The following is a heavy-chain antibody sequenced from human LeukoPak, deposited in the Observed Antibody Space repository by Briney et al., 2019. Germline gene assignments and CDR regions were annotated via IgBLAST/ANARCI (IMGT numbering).Heavy chain of an antibody. D-gene: IGHD6-13*01. Sequence: GGSLRLSCAASGITLDTYTINWVRQAPGKGLEWVSSIVTGTGKHYGDSVKGRFTISIDNAKNSLYLQMNNVRAEDTGVYYCARDKPGIAAPDVWGKGTTVTVSS. J-gene: IGHJ6*04. CDR1: GITLDTYT. V-gene: IGHV3-21*01. CDR2: IVTGTGK. CDR3: ARDKPGIAAPDV.